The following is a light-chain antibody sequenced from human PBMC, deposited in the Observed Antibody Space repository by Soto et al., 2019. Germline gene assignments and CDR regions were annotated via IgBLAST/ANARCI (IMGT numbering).Light chain of an antibody. CDR1: QRISSN. CDR2: GAS. CDR3: QQYNNWPLT. V-gene: IGKV3D-15*01. Sequence: EIVMTQSPDTLSVSPGERATLSCRASQRISSNLAWYQQKPGQAPRLLIYGASTRATGVPARFSGSGSETDFTLTISNLQSEDCAVYYCQQYNNWPLTFGPGTKVDIK. J-gene: IGKJ3*01.